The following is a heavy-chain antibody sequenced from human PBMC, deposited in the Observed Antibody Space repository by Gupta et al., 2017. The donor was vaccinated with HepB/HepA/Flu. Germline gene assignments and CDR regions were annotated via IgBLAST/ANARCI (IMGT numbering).Heavy chain of an antibody. D-gene: IGHD2-15*01. CDR1: GFTFSSYA. CDR2: ISGSGGST. Sequence: EVQLLESGGGLVQPGGSLRLSCAASGFTFSSYAMSWVRQAPGKGLEWVSAISGSGGSTYYADAVKGRFTISRDNSKNTLYLQMNSLRAEDTAVYYCAKDGDIVVVVAATWGQGTLVTVSS. J-gene: IGHJ5*02. V-gene: IGHV3-23*01. CDR3: AKDGDIVVVVAAT.